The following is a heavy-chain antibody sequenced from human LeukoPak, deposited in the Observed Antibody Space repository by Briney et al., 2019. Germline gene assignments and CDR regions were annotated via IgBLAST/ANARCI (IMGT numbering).Heavy chain of an antibody. CDR2: IHYSGST. V-gene: IGHV4-59*01. CDR3: ARNPELDP. J-gene: IGHJ5*02. Sequence: SETLSLTCTVSGGSISHYYWTWIRQPPGKGLEWIGYIHYSGSTNYHPSLKSRVTISLDTSKKQFSLRLSSVTAADTAIYYCARNPELDPWGQGTLVTVSS. CDR1: GGSISHYY. D-gene: IGHD1-14*01.